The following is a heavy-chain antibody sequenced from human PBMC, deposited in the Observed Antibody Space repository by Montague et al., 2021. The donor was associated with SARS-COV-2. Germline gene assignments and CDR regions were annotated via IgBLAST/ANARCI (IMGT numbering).Heavy chain of an antibody. CDR1: GGSISGGSYY. CDR2: IFYNGGA. V-gene: IGHV4-39*01. CDR3: ARHRNYGDHSLDNWFHP. D-gene: IGHD4-17*01. Sequence: SDTLSLTCTVSGGSISGGSYYWAWLRQPPGKGLEWIGSIFYNGGAYDNPSLESRVSISVDTSKRQFFLTLNSVTAADTAVYYCARHRNYGDHSLDNWFHPWGQGTLVTVSS. J-gene: IGHJ5*02.